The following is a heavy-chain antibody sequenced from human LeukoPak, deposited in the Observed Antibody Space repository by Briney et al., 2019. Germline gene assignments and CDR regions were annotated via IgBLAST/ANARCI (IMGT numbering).Heavy chain of an antibody. V-gene: IGHV3-66*01. CDR1: GFTVSTNY. J-gene: IGHJ4*02. CDR2: IYTCGTT. CDR3: ARYDHGRSGFDY. D-gene: IGHD3-3*01. Sequence: GSLRLSCAASGFTVSTNYMTWVRQAPGKGVGGVSGIYTCGTTYYADALKGRFSISRDNSQNTLYLPMKSLRAEATAVYYCARYDHGRSGFDYWGQGTLVTVSS.